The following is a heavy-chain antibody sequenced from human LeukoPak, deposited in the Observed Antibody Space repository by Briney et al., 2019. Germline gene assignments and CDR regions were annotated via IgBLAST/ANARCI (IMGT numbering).Heavy chain of an antibody. J-gene: IGHJ5*02. CDR2: VSGSGGST. D-gene: IGHD2-8*01. CDR3: AKWMYGVASPFDP. V-gene: IGHV3-23*01. Sequence: GGSLRLSCVASGFRFSNYDMSWVRQVPGKGLQWVSSVSGSGGSTYYADSVQGRFTISRDNSKNTLILQMSSLRVEDTALYYCAKWMYGVASPFDPWGQGTLVTVSS. CDR1: GFRFSNYD.